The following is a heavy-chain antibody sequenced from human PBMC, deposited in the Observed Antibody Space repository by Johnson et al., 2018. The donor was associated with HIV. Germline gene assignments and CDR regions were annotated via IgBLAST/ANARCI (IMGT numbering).Heavy chain of an antibody. Sequence: MLLVESGGGLVQPGGSLRLSCAASGFTFSSYAMHWVRQAPGKGLEYVSAISSNGGSTYYANSVKGRFTISRDNSKNTLYLQMNSLRTEDTAMYYCAKGHSSGYPKDAFDIWGRGTIVTVSS. CDR1: GFTFSSYA. CDR2: ISSNGGST. CDR3: AKGHSSGYPKDAFDI. D-gene: IGHD3-22*01. J-gene: IGHJ3*02. V-gene: IGHV3-64*01.